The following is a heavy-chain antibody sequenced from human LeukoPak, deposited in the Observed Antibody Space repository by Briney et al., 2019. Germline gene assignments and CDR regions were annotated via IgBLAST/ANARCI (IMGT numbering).Heavy chain of an antibody. CDR1: GFTFGDHH. D-gene: IGHD2-2*01. J-gene: IGHJ2*01. Sequence: PGGSLRLSCAASGFTFGDHHMSWVRQAPGKGLEWISYISSSGSTIYYADSVEGRFTISRDNAKNSLYLQLNSLRAEDSAFYYCARDMAKSSNWIWYSDLWGRGTLVTVS. CDR3: ARDMAKSSNWIWYSDL. CDR2: ISSSGSTI. V-gene: IGHV3-11*01.